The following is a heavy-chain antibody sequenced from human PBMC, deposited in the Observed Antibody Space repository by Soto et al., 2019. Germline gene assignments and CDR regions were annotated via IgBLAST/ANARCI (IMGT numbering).Heavy chain of an antibody. CDR1: GFTFRSYA. Sequence: DVQLLESGGGLVQPGGSLRLSCAASGFTFRSYAMSWVRQAPGKGLEWVSGISGSGISTHYADSVKGRFTVSRDNSKNTLYLQMNSLRAEDTAVYNCAQAPVGPDWYFDLWGRGTLVTVSS. V-gene: IGHV3-23*01. CDR3: AQAPVGPDWYFDL. CDR2: ISGSGIST. J-gene: IGHJ2*01.